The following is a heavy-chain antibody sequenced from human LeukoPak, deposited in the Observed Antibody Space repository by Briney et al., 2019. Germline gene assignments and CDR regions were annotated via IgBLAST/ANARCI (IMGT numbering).Heavy chain of an antibody. J-gene: IGHJ4*02. Sequence: PGGSLRLSCAASGFPFSTYWMHWVRQAPGKGLEWVSGISPSGDITYYADSVKGRFTISRDNSKNTLYLEVISLTAEDTAVYYCAIDDAWLRFGEWSQGTLVTVSS. CDR3: AIDDAWLRFGE. CDR1: GFPFSTYW. V-gene: IGHV3-23*01. D-gene: IGHD3-10*01. CDR2: ISPSGDIT.